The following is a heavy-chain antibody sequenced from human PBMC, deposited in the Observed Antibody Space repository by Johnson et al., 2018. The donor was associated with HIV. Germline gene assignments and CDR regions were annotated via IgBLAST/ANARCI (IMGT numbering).Heavy chain of an antibody. CDR1: GFTFRSYP. CDR3: ARGAAFDI. CDR2: ISYDGNNK. J-gene: IGHJ3*02. Sequence: QVQLVESGGVVVQPGRSLRLSCAASGFTFRSYPMHWVRQAPGKGLEWVAVISYDGNNKYYADSVKGRFSISRDNSKNTLYLQMNSLKVEDTAVYYCARGAAFDIWGQGTMVIVSS. V-gene: IGHV3-30*04.